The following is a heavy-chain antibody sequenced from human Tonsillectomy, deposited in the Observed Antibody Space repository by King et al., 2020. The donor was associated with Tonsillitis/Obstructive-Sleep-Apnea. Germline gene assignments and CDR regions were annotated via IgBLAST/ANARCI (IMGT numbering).Heavy chain of an antibody. D-gene: IGHD2-21*01. Sequence: QLQESGPGLVKPSETLSLTCSVSGGSISSYFWSWIRQPPGKGLEWSGYIYYSGSTNYTPSLESRVTMSVDTYKKPFSLKLRSVTAADTAVYYCARDPLEYRASSWFDCWGHGTLVTVSS. CDR1: GGSISSYF. CDR3: ARDPLEYRASSWFDC. V-gene: IGHV4-59*01. CDR2: IYYSGST. J-gene: IGHJ4*01.